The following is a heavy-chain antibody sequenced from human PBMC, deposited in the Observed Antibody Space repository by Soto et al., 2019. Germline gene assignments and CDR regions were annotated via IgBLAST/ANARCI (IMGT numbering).Heavy chain of an antibody. V-gene: IGHV2-5*02. CDR1: GFSLSTSGVG. CDR2: IYWDDDK. Sequence: QITLKESGPTLVKPTQTLTLTCTFSGFSLSTSGVGVGWIRQTPGKALEWLALIYWDDDKHYSPSLRSRLTITKDTSKNQVVLTMTNMDPVDTGTYYCGHAPYYGSKGYYFDLWGQGTLVTVSS. D-gene: IGHD3-10*01. CDR3: GHAPYYGSKGYYFDL. J-gene: IGHJ4*02.